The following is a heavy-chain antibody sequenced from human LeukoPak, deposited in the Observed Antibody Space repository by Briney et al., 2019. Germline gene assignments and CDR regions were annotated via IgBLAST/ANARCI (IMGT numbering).Heavy chain of an antibody. Sequence: SETLSLTCAVYGGSFSGYYWSWIRQPPGKGLEWIGEINHGGSTNYNPSLKSRVTISVDTSKNQFSLKLSSVTAADTAVYYCARGRRLGYCSSTSCYGRYIWGQGTLVTVSS. CDR3: ARGRRLGYCSSTSCYGRYI. J-gene: IGHJ4*02. D-gene: IGHD2-2*01. V-gene: IGHV4-34*01. CDR1: GGSFSGYY. CDR2: INHGGST.